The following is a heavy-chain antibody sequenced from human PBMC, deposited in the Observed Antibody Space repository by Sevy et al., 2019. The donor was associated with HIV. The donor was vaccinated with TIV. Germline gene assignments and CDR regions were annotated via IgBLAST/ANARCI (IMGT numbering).Heavy chain of an antibody. CDR3: ARGPPDGSYDYFDY. Sequence: GGSLRLSCAASGFTFSSYNMNWVRQAPGKGLEWVSSISGLSNYIYYAYSMKGRFTISRDNAKNSLYLQMNSLRAEDTAVYYCARGPPDGSYDYFDYWGQGTLVTVSS. J-gene: IGHJ4*02. CDR1: GFTFSSYN. V-gene: IGHV3-21*01. D-gene: IGHD1-26*01. CDR2: ISGLSNYI.